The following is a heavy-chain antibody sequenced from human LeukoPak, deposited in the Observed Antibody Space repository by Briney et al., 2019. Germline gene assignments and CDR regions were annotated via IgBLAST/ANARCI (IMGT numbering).Heavy chain of an antibody. V-gene: IGHV3-21*01. CDR1: GFTFSSCS. J-gene: IGHJ4*02. CDR2: ISSSSSYI. CDR3: ARDEFGGVIAQFDY. Sequence: AGGSLRLSCAASGFTFSSCSMNWVRQAPGKGLEWVSSISSSSSYIYYADSVKGRFTISRDNAKNSLYLQMNSLRAEDTAVYYCARDEFGGVIAQFDYWGQGTLVTVSS. D-gene: IGHD3-16*02.